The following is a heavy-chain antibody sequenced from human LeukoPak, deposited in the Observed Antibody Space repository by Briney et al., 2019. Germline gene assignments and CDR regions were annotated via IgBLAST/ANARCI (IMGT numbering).Heavy chain of an antibody. J-gene: IGHJ4*02. CDR2: IYSGGST. CDR1: GFTVSSNY. V-gene: IGHV3-66*01. CDR3: ARAERGYSSSWKY. Sequence: GGSLRLSCAASGFTVSSNYMSWVRQAPGKGLEWVSVIYSGGSTYYADSVKGRFTISRDNSKNTLYLQMNSLRAEDTAVYYCARAERGYSSSWKYWGQGTLVTVSS. D-gene: IGHD6-13*01.